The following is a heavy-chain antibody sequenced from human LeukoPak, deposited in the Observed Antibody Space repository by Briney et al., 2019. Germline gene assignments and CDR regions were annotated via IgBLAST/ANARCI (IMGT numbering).Heavy chain of an antibody. CDR2: ISTYTGNT. D-gene: IGHD5-18*01. CDR1: GYTFNNYG. Sequence: ASVKVSCKASGYTFNNYGISWVRQAPGQGLEWMGWISTYTGNTNYAQKLQGRVTMTTDTSTSTAYMELRSLRSDDTAVYYCARRSGYKYYYMDVWGKGTTVTVSS. V-gene: IGHV1-18*01. J-gene: IGHJ6*03. CDR3: ARRSGYKYYYMDV.